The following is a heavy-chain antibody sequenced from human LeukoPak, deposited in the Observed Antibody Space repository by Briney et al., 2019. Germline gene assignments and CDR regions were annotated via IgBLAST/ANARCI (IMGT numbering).Heavy chain of an antibody. CDR2: IYYSGST. J-gene: IGHJ6*03. V-gene: IGHV4-59*12. D-gene: IGHD3-22*01. Sequence: PSETLSLTCTVSGGSTSSYYWSWIRQPPGKGLEWIGYIYYSGSTNYNPSLKSRVTISVDRSKNQFSLKLSSVTAADTAVYYCARGPVDNYYDSSGYRVYYYYMDVWGKGTTVTVSS. CDR1: GGSTSSYY. CDR3: ARGPVDNYYDSSGYRVYYYYMDV.